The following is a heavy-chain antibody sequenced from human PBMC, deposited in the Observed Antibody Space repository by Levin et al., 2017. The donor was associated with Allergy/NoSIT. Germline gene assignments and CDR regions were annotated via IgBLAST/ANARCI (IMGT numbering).Heavy chain of an antibody. Sequence: NTSETLSLTCTVSGGSVSSGSYYWSWIRQPPGKGLEWIGYIYYSGSTNYNPSLKSRVTISVDTSKNQFSLKLSSVTAADTAVYYCARSSKFYYYYGMDVWGQGTTVTVSS. J-gene: IGHJ6*02. CDR2: IYYSGST. V-gene: IGHV4-61*01. CDR1: GGSVSSGSYY. D-gene: IGHD2-2*01. CDR3: ARSSKFYYYYGMDV.